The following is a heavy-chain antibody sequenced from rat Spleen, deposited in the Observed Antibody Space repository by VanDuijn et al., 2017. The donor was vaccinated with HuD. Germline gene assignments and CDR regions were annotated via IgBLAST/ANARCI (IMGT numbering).Heavy chain of an antibody. V-gene: IGHV5-29*01. Sequence: EVQLVESDGGLVQPGRSLKLSCAASGFTFSDYYMAWVRQAPTKGLEWVATVSYDGLNTYYRDSVKGRFTIYRDNAKSTLYLQMDSLRSEDAATYYCARRYDFDYWVQGVMVTVSS. CDR1: GFTFSDYY. CDR2: VSYDGLNT. J-gene: IGHJ2*01. D-gene: IGHD1-11*01. CDR3: ARRYDFDY.